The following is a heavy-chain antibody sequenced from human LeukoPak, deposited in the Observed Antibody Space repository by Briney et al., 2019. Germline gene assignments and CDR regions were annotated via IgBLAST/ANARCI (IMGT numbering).Heavy chain of an antibody. J-gene: IGHJ4*02. CDR1: GGSISGGGYS. D-gene: IGHD2-2*01. Sequence: SSQTLSLTCAVSGGSISGGGYSWSWIRQPPGKGLEWIGYIYHTGSTYYNPSLKSRVTISVYRSKNQFSLKLSSVTAADTAVYYCARGGGYCSSTSCYEGYFDYWGQGTLVTVSS. CDR3: ARGGGYCSSTSCYEGYFDY. V-gene: IGHV4-30-2*01. CDR2: IYHTGST.